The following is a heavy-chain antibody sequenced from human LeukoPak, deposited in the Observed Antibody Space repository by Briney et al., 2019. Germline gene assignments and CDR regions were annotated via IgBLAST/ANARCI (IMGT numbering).Heavy chain of an antibody. CDR2: FDPEDGDR. CDR1: GDTLTELS. Sequence: ASVKVSCKVSGDTLTELSIHWVRQPPGKGREWMGGFDPEDGDRIYDKKVKGRVTLTDDTFTDTVYMELSSLRCEDTAVYYCATAVVVPAPIQGHDMDGWGQGIAVTVSS. CDR3: ATAVVVPAPIQGHDMDG. J-gene: IGHJ6*02. V-gene: IGHV1-24*01. D-gene: IGHD2-2*01.